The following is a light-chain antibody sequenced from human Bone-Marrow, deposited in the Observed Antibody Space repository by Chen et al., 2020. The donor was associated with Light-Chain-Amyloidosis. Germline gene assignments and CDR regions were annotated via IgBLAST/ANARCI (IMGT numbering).Light chain of an antibody. J-gene: IGKJ2*01. CDR2: WAS. Sequence: DIVMTQSPDSLAVSLGERAPINCKSSESLLYRSNNKNYLGWYQQKPGQSTKLLMYWASTRESGFPDRFSGSGSGTDFTLTISSLQAEDVAGYYCQQYYSTPNTFGQGTKLEIQ. V-gene: IGKV4-1*01. CDR3: QQYYSTPNT. CDR1: ESLLYRSNNKNY.